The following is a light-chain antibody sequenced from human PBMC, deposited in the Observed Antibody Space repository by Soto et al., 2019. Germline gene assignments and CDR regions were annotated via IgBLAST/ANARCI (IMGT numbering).Light chain of an antibody. CDR1: QGITNY. J-gene: IGKJ1*01. CDR2: TAS. V-gene: IGKV1-9*01. CDR3: QQFHTYPWT. Sequence: DVQLTQSPSFLSASVGDRVTITCRASQGITNYLAWYQQKPGQAPKPLIYTASTLQSGVPARFSGSGAGAEFTLTITGLQSEDFATYFCQQFHTYPWTFGQGTKVEIK.